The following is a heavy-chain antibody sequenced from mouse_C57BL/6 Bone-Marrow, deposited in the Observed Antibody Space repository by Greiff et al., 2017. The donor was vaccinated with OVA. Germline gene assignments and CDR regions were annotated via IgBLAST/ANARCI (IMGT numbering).Heavy chain of an antibody. D-gene: IGHD1-1*01. Sequence: QVQLQQPGAELVKPGASVKLSCKASGYTFTSYWMQWVKQRPGQGLEWIGEIDPSDSYTNYNQKFKGKATLTVDTSSSTAYMQLSSLTSEDSAVYYCARGITTVVASNWYFDVWGTGTTVTVSS. CDR2: IDPSDSYT. CDR3: ARGITTVVASNWYFDV. J-gene: IGHJ1*03. CDR1: GYTFTSYW. V-gene: IGHV1-50*01.